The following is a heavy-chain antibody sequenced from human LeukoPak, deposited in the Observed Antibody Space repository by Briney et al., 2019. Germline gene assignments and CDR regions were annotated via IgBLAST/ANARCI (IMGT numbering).Heavy chain of an antibody. V-gene: IGHV3-11*05. Sequence: GGSLRLSGAASGFTFSDYYMSWIRQAPGKGLEWVSYISSSSYTNYADSVKGRFTISRDNAKNSLYLQMNSLRAEDTAVYYCAKDPTSVGGRHDWLLDSWGQGTLVTVSS. CDR1: GFTFSDYY. D-gene: IGHD3-9*01. CDR2: ISSSSYT. CDR3: AKDPTSVGGRHDWLLDS. J-gene: IGHJ5*02.